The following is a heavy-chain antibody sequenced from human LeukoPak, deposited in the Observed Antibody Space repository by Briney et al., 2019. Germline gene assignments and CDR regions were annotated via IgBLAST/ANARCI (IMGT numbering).Heavy chain of an antibody. CDR1: VGSISSSSYY. CDR2: MYYSGST. J-gene: IGHJ4*02. CDR3: ASVLSAAGLHFDY. V-gene: IGHV4-39*01. D-gene: IGHD6-13*01. Sequence: SDTLSLTCTVSVGSISSSSYYWGWVRQPPAKGLEWIGSMYYSGSTYYNPSLKSRVTISVDTSKNQFSLKLSSVTAADTAVYYCASVLSAAGLHFDYWGQGTLVTVSS.